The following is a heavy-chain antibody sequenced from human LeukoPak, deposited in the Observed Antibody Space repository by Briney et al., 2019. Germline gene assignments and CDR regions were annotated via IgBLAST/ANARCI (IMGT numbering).Heavy chain of an antibody. CDR2: INPNSGGT. CDR3: ARVGIAVAVYYFDY. Sequence: ASVKVSFKASGYTFTVYYMHWVRQAPGQGLEWMGWINPNSGGTNYAQKFQGRVTMTRDTSISTAYMELSRLRSDDTAVYYCARVGIAVAVYYFDYWGQGTLVTVSS. CDR1: GYTFTVYY. D-gene: IGHD6-19*01. V-gene: IGHV1-2*02. J-gene: IGHJ4*02.